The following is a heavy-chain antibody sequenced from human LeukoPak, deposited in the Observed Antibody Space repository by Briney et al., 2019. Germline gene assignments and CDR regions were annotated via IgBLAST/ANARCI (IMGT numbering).Heavy chain of an antibody. D-gene: IGHD6-13*01. J-gene: IGHJ1*01. CDR1: GFTISSYS. CDR3: LIAAAGTGYFQH. Sequence: GWSLSLSCASAGFTISSYSMNWVRQAPGKVLEWVSSISSSSSYIYYADSVKGRFTISRDNAKNSLYLQMNSLRAEDTAVYYCLIAAAGTGYFQHWGQGTLVTVSS. CDR2: ISSSSSYI. V-gene: IGHV3-21*01.